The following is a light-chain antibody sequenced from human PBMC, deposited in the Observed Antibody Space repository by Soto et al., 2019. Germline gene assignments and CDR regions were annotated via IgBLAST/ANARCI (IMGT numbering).Light chain of an antibody. Sequence: IVLTQSPGTLSLSPGERATLYCRASQSVGSNYLAWYQQKPGQAPRVLIYGASSRATGIPDRFSGNGSGADFTLTISRLEPEDVALYYCQQYTTSPFTFGPGTKVDIK. CDR1: QSVGSNY. CDR3: QQYTTSPFT. V-gene: IGKV3-20*01. CDR2: GAS. J-gene: IGKJ3*01.